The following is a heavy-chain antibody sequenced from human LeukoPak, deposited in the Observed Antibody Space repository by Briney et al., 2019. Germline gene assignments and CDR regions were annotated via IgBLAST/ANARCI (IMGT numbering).Heavy chain of an antibody. CDR3: ATLANCSSTSCYQHDYYYMDV. CDR1: GYTLTELS. D-gene: IGHD2-2*01. CDR2: FDPEDGET. Sequence: ASVKVSCKVSGYTLTELSMHWVRQAPGKGLEWMGGFDPEDGETIYAQKFQGRVTMTEDTSTDTAYMELSSLRSEDTAVYYCATLANCSSTSCYQHDYYYMDVWGKGTTVTVSS. V-gene: IGHV1-24*01. J-gene: IGHJ6*03.